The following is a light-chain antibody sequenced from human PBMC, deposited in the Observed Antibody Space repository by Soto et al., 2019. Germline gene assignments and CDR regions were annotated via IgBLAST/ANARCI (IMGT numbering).Light chain of an antibody. CDR2: DGF. V-gene: IGLV2-23*01. J-gene: IGLJ2*01. CDR3: CSYAGSSTRDVV. CDR1: SSAVGGPGC. Sequence: QSVLTQPASVYGSPGQSITISCTGTSSAVGGPGCVSWYQCHRSKDHKLLIFDGFKRPSGVSNRFSGSKSGSTASLTISGLQAEGEADYYFCSYAGSSTRDVVFGGGTK.